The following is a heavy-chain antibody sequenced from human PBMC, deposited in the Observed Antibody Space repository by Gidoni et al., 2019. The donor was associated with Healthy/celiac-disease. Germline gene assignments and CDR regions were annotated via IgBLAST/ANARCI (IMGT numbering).Heavy chain of an antibody. CDR1: GFTFSSYA. V-gene: IGHV3-30-3*01. D-gene: IGHD3-3*01. Sequence: QVQLVESGGGVVQPGRSLRLSCAASGFTFSSYAMHWVRQAPGKGLEWVAVISYDGSNKYYADSVKGRFTISRDNSKNTLYLQMNSLRAEDTAVYYCARRALYYDFWSGYPGGYGMDVWGQGTTVTVSS. CDR3: ARRALYYDFWSGYPGGYGMDV. CDR2: ISYDGSNK. J-gene: IGHJ6*02.